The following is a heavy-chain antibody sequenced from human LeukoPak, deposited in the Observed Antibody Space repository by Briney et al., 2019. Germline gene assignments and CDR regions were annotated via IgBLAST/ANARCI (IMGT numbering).Heavy chain of an antibody. Sequence: ASVKVSCKASGYTFIGYYIHWVRQAPGQGIEWMGWMNPSCGNTGYAQKFEGRVTMTRNTSISTAYMELSSLRSEDTCVYYCARGHYYDSSGYNYYYYYMDVWGKETTVTISS. CDR2: MNPSCGNT. V-gene: IGHV1-8*02. D-gene: IGHD3-22*01. CDR1: GYTFIGYY. CDR3: ARGHYYDSSGYNYYYYYMDV. J-gene: IGHJ6*03.